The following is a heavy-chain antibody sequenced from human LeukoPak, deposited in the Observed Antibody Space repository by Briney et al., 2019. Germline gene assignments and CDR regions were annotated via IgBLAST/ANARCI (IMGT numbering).Heavy chain of an antibody. J-gene: IGHJ4*02. D-gene: IGHD6-19*01. V-gene: IGHV4-34*01. CDR1: GGSFSGYY. CDR3: ARGKGSGLTFDY. CDR2: INHSGST. Sequence: SETLSLTCAVYGGSFSGYYWTWIRQPPGKGLEWIGEINHSGSTNYNPSLKSRVTISVDTSKNHFSLKLSSVAAADTAVYYCARGKGSGLTFDYWGQGTL.